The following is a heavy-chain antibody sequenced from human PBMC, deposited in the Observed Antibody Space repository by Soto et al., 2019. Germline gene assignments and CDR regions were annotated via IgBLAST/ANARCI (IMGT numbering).Heavy chain of an antibody. CDR2: ISSSSRYI. V-gene: IGHV3-21*04. Sequence: GGSLRLSCAASGFTFSSYSMNWVRQAPGKGLEWVSSISSSSRYIYYADSVKGRLTISRDNAKNSLYLQMNRLRAEDAAVYYCAKDLGRVEMATNDYWGQGTLVTGSS. J-gene: IGHJ4*02. CDR3: AKDLGRVEMATNDY. CDR1: GFTFSSYS. D-gene: IGHD3-16*01.